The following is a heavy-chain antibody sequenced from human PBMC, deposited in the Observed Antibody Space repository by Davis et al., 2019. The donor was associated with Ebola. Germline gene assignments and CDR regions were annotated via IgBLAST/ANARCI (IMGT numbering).Heavy chain of an antibody. CDR1: GFTFSSSW. CDR2: TNSDGSIT. CDR3: VRGGGRTSDY. J-gene: IGHJ4*02. Sequence: PGGSLRLSCAASGFTFSSSWMHWVRQAPGKGLVWVSRTNSDGSITSYADSVKGRFTISRDNAKNSLYLQMNSLRIEDTAVYYCVRGGGRTSDYWGQGTLVTVSS. V-gene: IGHV3-74*01. D-gene: IGHD3-16*01.